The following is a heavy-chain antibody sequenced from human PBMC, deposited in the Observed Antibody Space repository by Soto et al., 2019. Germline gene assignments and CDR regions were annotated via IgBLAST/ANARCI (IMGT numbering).Heavy chain of an antibody. CDR3: AKDRPRRPSGYVFDY. D-gene: IGHD5-18*01. J-gene: IGHJ4*02. CDR2: VSASGLNT. CDR1: GFTFSTYA. V-gene: IGHV3-23*01. Sequence: EVQLLESGGKLVQPGGSLTLSCAASGFTFSTYAMAWVRQAPGKGLEWVSGVSASGLNTYYSDPVEGRFYISRDNSKNTVSLHMNSLRAEDTALYSCAKDRPRRPSGYVFDYWGQGTPVTVSS.